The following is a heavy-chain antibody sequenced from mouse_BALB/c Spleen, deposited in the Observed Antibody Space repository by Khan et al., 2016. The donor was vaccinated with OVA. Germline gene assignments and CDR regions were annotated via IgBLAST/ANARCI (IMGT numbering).Heavy chain of an antibody. CDR1: GYTFTSYT. CDR2: INPSNGYT. D-gene: IGHD2-14*01. Sequence: QVQLQQSGAELARPGASVKMSCKASGYTFTSYTIHWIKLRPGQGLEWIGYINPSNGYTNYNQKFKDKATLTADKSSTTAYMEQSSLTYDDSALYDGVRDGAYHRNDGWFAYWGQGTLVTVSA. V-gene: IGHV1-4*01. CDR3: VRDGAYHRNDGWFAY. J-gene: IGHJ3*01.